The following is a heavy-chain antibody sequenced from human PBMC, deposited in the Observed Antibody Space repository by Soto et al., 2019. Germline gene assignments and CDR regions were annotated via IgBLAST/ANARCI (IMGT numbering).Heavy chain of an antibody. J-gene: IGHJ5*02. CDR3: ACAVVVSISAYHTPWYP. V-gene: IGHV1-69*02. CDR1: GGTFSSYT. CDR2: IIPILGIA. Sequence: SVKVSCKASGGTFSSYTISWVRQAPGQGLEWMGRIIPILGIANYAQKFQGRVTITADKSTSTAYMELSSLRSEDTAVYYCACAVVVSISAYHTPWYPWGTGTL. D-gene: IGHD3-10*01.